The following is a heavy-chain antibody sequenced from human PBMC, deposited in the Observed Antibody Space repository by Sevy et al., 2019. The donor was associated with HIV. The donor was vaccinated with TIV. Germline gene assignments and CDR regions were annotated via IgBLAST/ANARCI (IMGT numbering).Heavy chain of an antibody. V-gene: IGHV4-61*01. D-gene: IGHD5-18*01. Sequence: SETLSLTCTVSGSSVSSGSYYWSWIRQPPGKGLEWIGYIYYSGSTNYNPSLKSRVTISVDTSKNQFSLKLSSVTAADTAVYYCARADTAMGSYYGMDVWGQGTTVTVSS. CDR1: GSSVSSGSYY. CDR2: IYYSGST. CDR3: ARADTAMGSYYGMDV. J-gene: IGHJ6*02.